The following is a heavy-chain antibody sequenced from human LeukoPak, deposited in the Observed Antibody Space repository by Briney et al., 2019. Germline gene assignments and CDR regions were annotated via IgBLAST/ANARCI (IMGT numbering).Heavy chain of an antibody. J-gene: IGHJ4*02. Sequence: SETLSLTCAVYGGSFSGYYWSWIRQPPGKGLEWIGEINHSGSTNYNPSLKSRVTISVGTSKNQFSLKLSSVTAADTAVYYCAGDARLRYFDWPRKLIPYYFDYWGQGTLVTVSS. D-gene: IGHD3-9*01. CDR2: INHSGST. CDR3: AGDARLRYFDWPRKLIPYYFDY. CDR1: GGSFSGYY. V-gene: IGHV4-34*01.